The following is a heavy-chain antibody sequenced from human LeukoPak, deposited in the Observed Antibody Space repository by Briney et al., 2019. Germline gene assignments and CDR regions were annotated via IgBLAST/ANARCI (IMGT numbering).Heavy chain of an antibody. CDR2: IIPIFGTA. D-gene: IGHD1-26*01. CDR1: GGTFSSYA. Sequence: ASVTVSCKASGGTFSSYAIRWVRQAPGQGLEWMGGIIPIFGTANYAQKFQGRVTITADESTSTAYMELSSLRSEDTAVYYCARCPIEMWELPNWFDPWGQGTLVTVSS. J-gene: IGHJ5*02. CDR3: ARCPIEMWELPNWFDP. V-gene: IGHV1-69*13.